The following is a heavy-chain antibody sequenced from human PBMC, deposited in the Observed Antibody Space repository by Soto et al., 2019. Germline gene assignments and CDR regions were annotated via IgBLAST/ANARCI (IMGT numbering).Heavy chain of an antibody. CDR1: GGSLSTYY. V-gene: IGHV4-59*01. Sequence: SETLSLTCTVSGGSLSTYYWSWIRQPPGKGLEWVGYVFYSGRANYNPSLKSRVSISVDTSNNQFPLKLSSVTAADTAVYYCARDGDGRMTTNHCYYNGMDVWGPGTTVTVSS. D-gene: IGHD2-21*02. CDR2: VFYSGRA. CDR3: ARDGDGRMTTNHCYYNGMDV. J-gene: IGHJ6*02.